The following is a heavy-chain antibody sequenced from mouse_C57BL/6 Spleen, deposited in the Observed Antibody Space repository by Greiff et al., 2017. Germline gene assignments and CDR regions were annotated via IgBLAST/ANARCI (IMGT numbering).Heavy chain of an antibody. CDR3: ARRDGLD. V-gene: IGHV1-42*01. CDR2: INPSTGGT. D-gene: IGHD2-3*01. CDR1: GYSFTGYY. J-gene: IGHJ2*01. Sequence: SGPELVKPGASVKISCKASGYSFTGYYMNWVKQSPEKSLEWIGEINPSTGGTTYNQKFKAKATLTVDKSSSTAYMQLKSLTSEDSAVYYCARRDGLDWGQGTTLTVSS.